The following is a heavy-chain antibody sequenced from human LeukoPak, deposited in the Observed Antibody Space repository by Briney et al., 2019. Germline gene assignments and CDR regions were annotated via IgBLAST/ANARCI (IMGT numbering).Heavy chain of an antibody. CDR1: GGSFSDYY. CDR3: ASLHQVWLNAAFDI. Sequence: SETLSLTCAVYGGSFSDYYWSWVRQPPGKGLEWIGEINHSGSTNYNPSLKSRVTISVDTSKNLFSLKLNSVTAADTAVYYCASLHQVWLNAAFDIWDQGTMVTDSS. D-gene: IGHD2-2*01. V-gene: IGHV4-34*01. J-gene: IGHJ3*02. CDR2: INHSGST.